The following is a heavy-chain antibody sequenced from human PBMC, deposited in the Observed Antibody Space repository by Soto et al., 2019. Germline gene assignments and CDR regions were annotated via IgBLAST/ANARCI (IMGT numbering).Heavy chain of an antibody. CDR3: ARDSFNYYYGMDV. Sequence: SETLSLTCTVSGGSISSGDYYWSWIRQPPGKGLEWIGYIYYDGGTYYNPSLKSRLTISLDTSKNQFSLKLSSVTAADTAVYFCARDSFNYYYGMDVWGQGTSVTASS. CDR2: IYYDGGT. V-gene: IGHV4-30-4*01. J-gene: IGHJ6*02. CDR1: GGSISSGDYY.